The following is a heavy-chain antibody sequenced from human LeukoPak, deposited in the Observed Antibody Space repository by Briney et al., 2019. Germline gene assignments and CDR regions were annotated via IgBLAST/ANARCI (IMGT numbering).Heavy chain of an antibody. CDR2: IYSGGST. V-gene: IGHV3-53*01. Sequence: GGSLRLSCAASGFTVSSNYMSWVRQAPGKGLEWVSVIYSGGSTYYADSVKGRFTITRDNSKNTLYLQMNSLRAEDTAVYYCARSPGAYCGGDCYPYYFDYWGQGTLVTVSS. J-gene: IGHJ4*02. D-gene: IGHD2-21*02. CDR3: ARSPGAYCGGDCYPYYFDY. CDR1: GFTVSSNY.